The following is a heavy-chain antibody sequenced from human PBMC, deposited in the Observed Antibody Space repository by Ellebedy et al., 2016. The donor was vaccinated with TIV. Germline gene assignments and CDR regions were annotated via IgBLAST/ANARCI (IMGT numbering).Heavy chain of an antibody. Sequence: PGGSLRLSCAASGFTFSSYAMSWVRQAPGKGLEWVSAISGSGGSTYYADSVKGRFTISRDNSKNTLYLQMNSLRAEDTAVYYCAKGIYDSSGYYFYYFDYWGQGTLVTVSS. CDR3: AKGIYDSSGYYFYYFDY. CDR2: ISGSGGST. CDR1: GFTFSSYA. V-gene: IGHV3-23*01. D-gene: IGHD3-22*01. J-gene: IGHJ4*02.